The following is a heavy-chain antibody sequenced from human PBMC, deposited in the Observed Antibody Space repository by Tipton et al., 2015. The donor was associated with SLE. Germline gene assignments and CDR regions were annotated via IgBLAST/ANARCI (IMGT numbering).Heavy chain of an antibody. Sequence: LSLTCAASGFTFSSYAMHWVRQAPGKGLEWVAVISYDGSNKYYADSVKGRFTISRDNSKNTLYLQMNSLRAEDTAVYYCASDLLGELSRFDYWGQGTLVTVSS. CDR1: GFTFSSYA. D-gene: IGHD3-16*02. CDR2: ISYDGSNK. V-gene: IGHV3-30*04. CDR3: ASDLLGELSRFDY. J-gene: IGHJ4*02.